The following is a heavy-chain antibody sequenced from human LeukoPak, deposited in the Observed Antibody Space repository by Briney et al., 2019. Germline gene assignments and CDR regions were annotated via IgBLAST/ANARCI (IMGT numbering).Heavy chain of an antibody. D-gene: IGHD2-2*01. J-gene: IGHJ6*03. CDR1: GDSVSSNSAA. CDR2: TYYRSKWYN. CDR3: ARAPLFPPVVVPAAIYYYYYMDV. V-gene: IGHV6-1*01. Sequence: SQTLSLTCAISGDSVSSNSAAWNWIRQSPSRGLEWLGRTYYRSKWYNDYAVSVKSRITINPDTSKNQFSLQLNSVTPEDTAVYYCARAPLFPPVVVPAAIYYYYYMDVWGKGTTVTISS.